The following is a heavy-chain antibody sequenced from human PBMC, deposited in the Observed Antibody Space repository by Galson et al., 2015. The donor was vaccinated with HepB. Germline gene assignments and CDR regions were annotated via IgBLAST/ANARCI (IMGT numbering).Heavy chain of an antibody. Sequence: SLRLSCAASGFTFSDYYMSWIRQAPGKGLEWLSYISSNTIYANYADSVKGRFTISRDNVKNSVFLQMDSLRADDTAVYYCARVADSDYGDHAHFDYWGQGTLVTVSS. CDR2: ISSNTIYA. J-gene: IGHJ4*02. D-gene: IGHD4-17*01. CDR1: GFTFSDYY. CDR3: ARVADSDYGDHAHFDY. V-gene: IGHV3-11*06.